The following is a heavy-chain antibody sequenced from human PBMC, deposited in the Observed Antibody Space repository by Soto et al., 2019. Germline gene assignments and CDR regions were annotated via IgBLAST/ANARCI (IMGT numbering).Heavy chain of an antibody. Sequence: PSETLSLTCAVYGGSFSGYYWSWIRQPPGKGLEWIGNIYYSGTTYYNPSLRSRVTISVDTSKNQFSLKLNSMAAADTAVYYCASYDFWSGQPAFDSWGQGTLVTVS. CDR2: IYYSGTT. CDR3: ASYDFWSGQPAFDS. V-gene: IGHV4-34*01. J-gene: IGHJ4*02. D-gene: IGHD3-3*01. CDR1: GGSFSGYY.